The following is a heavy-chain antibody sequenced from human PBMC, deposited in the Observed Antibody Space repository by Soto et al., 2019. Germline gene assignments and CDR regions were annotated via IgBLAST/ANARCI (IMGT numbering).Heavy chain of an antibody. Sequence: ASVKVSCKASGCTFTSYGISWVRQAPGQGLEWMGWISAYNGNTNYAQKLQGRVTMTTDTSTSTAYMELRSLRSDDTAVYYCARGGHVLLWFGELRIEQFDSRGQGTLVTVSP. D-gene: IGHD3-10*01. CDR2: ISAYNGNT. CDR3: ARGGHVLLWFGELRIEQFDS. J-gene: IGHJ4*02. V-gene: IGHV1-18*01. CDR1: GCTFTSYG.